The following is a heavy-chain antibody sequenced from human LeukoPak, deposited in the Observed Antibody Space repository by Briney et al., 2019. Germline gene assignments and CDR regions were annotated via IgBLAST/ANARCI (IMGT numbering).Heavy chain of an antibody. CDR1: GYMFTGYY. V-gene: IGHV1-2*02. CDR3: ARRHGSGRVGFDY. J-gene: IGHJ4*02. CDR2: ISSYSGDT. D-gene: IGHD3-10*01. Sequence: ASVKVSCKASGYMFTGYYIHWVRQAPGQGLEWMGWISSYSGDTIYAQKFHGRVTMTRDTSISTAYMDLTSLGSDDTAVYYCARRHGSGRVGFDYWGQGTLVTVSS.